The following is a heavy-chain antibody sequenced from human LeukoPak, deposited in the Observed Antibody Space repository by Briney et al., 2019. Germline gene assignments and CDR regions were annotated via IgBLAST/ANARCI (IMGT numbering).Heavy chain of an antibody. CDR1: SGSISSHY. V-gene: IGHV4-59*11. J-gene: IGHJ4*02. Sequence: SETLSLTCTVSSGSISSHYWSWIRQPPGKGLEWIGYIYYSGSTNYNPSLKSRVTISVDTSKNQFSLKLSSVTAADTAVYYCARGYSSSSVLANWGQGTLVTVSP. D-gene: IGHD6-6*01. CDR3: ARGYSSSSVLAN. CDR2: IYYSGST.